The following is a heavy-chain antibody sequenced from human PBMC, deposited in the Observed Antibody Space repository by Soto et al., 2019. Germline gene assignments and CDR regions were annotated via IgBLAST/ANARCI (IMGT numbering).Heavy chain of an antibody. CDR3: ARLQEQWLYETSTTFDY. CDR1: GYSFTSYW. CDR2: IYPGDSDT. Sequence: PGESLKISCKGSGYSFTSYWIGWVRQMPGKGLEWMGIIYPGDSDTRYSPSFQGQVTISADKSISTAYLQWSSLKASDTAMYYCARLQEQWLYETSTTFDYWGQGTLVTVSS. V-gene: IGHV5-51*01. D-gene: IGHD6-19*01. J-gene: IGHJ4*02.